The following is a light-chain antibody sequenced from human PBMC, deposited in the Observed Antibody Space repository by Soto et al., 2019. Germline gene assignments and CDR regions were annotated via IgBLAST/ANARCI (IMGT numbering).Light chain of an antibody. J-gene: IGLJ1*01. CDR3: NSYTSSTAYV. Sequence: QSVLIQPASVSGSPGQSITISCTGTSSDVGGYNYVSWYQLHPGKAPKLIIYEVSNRPSGVSNRFSGSKSGNTASLTISGLQAEDEADYYCNSYTSSTAYVFGTGTKVTVL. V-gene: IGLV2-14*01. CDR2: EVS. CDR1: SSDVGGYNY.